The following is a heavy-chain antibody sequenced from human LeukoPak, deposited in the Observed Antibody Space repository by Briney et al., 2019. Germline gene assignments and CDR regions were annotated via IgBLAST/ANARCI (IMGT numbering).Heavy chain of an antibody. V-gene: IGHV3-9*01. CDR1: GFTFDDYV. CDR2: ITWNSDTI. J-gene: IGHJ6*03. D-gene: IGHD3-10*01. Sequence: PGGSLRLSCAASGFTFDDYVMHWVRQAPGKGLEWVSGITWNSDTIAYADSVKGRFTISRDNAKNSLYLQMNSLRADDTALYYCARSFDNYYYYYMDVWGKGTTVTISS. CDR3: ARSFDNYYYYYMDV.